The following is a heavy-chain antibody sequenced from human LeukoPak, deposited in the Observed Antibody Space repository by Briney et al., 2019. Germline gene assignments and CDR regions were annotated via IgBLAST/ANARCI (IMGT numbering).Heavy chain of an antibody. CDR3: AGGHPDFWTNFYTYFLDS. J-gene: IGHJ4*02. CDR1: AGSISSYY. Sequence: SETLSLTCTVSAGSISSYYWTWIRQPPGKGLEWIGYIYYSGSTNYNPSLKSRVAISLDTSKNQFSLRLSSVTAADTAIYYCAGGHPDFWTNFYTYFLDSWGQGTLVTVSS. V-gene: IGHV4-59*01. CDR2: IYYSGST. D-gene: IGHD3/OR15-3a*01.